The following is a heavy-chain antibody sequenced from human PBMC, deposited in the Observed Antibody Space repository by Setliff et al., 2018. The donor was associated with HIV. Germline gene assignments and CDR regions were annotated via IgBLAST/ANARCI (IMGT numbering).Heavy chain of an antibody. CDR2: IYYSGST. V-gene: IGHV4-39*01. J-gene: IGHJ4*02. CDR3: AGFPLSSSWYFY. Sequence: LTCTVSGGSISSSGYYWGWTRQPPGKGLEWIGTIYYSGSTYYNPSLKSRVTISVDTSKNQFSLKLSSVTAADTAVYYCAGFPLSSSWYFYWGQGTLVTVSS. D-gene: IGHD6-13*01. CDR1: GGSISSSGYY.